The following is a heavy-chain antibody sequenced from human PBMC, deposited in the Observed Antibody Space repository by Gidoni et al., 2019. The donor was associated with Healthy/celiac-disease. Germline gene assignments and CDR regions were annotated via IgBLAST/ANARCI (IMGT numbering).Heavy chain of an antibody. CDR2: ISYDGSNK. Sequence: QVQLVESGGGVVQPGRSLRLSCAASGFTFSSYAMHWVRQAPGKGLEWVAVISYDGSNKYYAGSVKGRFTISRDNSKTTLYLQMNSLGAEDTAVYYCANGERPRGGGVVVVAPLDAFDIWGQGTMVTVSS. J-gene: IGHJ3*02. D-gene: IGHD2-2*01. CDR3: ANGERPRGGGVVVVAPLDAFDI. V-gene: IGHV3-30-3*01. CDR1: GFTFSSYA.